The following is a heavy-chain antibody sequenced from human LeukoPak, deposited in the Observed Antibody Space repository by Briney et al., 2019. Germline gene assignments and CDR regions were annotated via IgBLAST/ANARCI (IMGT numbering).Heavy chain of an antibody. J-gene: IGHJ4*02. CDR3: AKSDYDFWSGYFDX. CDR1: GFTFSSYG. Sequence: PGGSLRLSCAASGFTFSSYGMHWVRQAPGKGLEWVAVIWYDGSNKYYADSVKGRFTISRDNSKNTLYLQMNSLRAEDTAVYYCAKSDYDFWSGYFDXWGQGTLVTV. CDR2: IWYDGSNK. D-gene: IGHD3-3*01. V-gene: IGHV3-33*06.